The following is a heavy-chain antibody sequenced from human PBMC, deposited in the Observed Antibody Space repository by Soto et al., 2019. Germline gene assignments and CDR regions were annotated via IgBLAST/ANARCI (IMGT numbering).Heavy chain of an antibody. D-gene: IGHD6-6*01. Sequence: VQLVESGGGVVQPGRSLRLSCAASGFTFSSYGMHWVRQAPGKGLEWVAVIWYDGSNKYYADSVKGRFTISRDNSKNTLYLQMNSLRAEDTAVYYCAREGARSSKSPYFDYWGQGTLVTVSS. CDR2: IWYDGSNK. CDR1: GFTFSSYG. J-gene: IGHJ4*02. V-gene: IGHV3-33*01. CDR3: AREGARSSKSPYFDY.